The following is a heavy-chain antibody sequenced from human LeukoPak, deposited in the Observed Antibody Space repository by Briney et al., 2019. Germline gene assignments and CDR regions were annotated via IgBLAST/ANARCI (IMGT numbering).Heavy chain of an antibody. Sequence: GGSLRLSCAASGFTFSSYGMSWVRQAPGKELEWVSAISGSGGSTYYADSVKGRFTISRDNSKNTLYLQMNSLRAEDTAVYYCAKVRWLHDFDYWGQGTLVTVSS. CDR2: ISGSGGST. J-gene: IGHJ4*02. V-gene: IGHV3-23*01. CDR3: AKVRWLHDFDY. D-gene: IGHD4-23*01. CDR1: GFTFSSYG.